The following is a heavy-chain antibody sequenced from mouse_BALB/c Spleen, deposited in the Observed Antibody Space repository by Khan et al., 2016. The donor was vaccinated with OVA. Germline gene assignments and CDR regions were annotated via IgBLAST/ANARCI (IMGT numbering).Heavy chain of an antibody. J-gene: IGHJ2*01. CDR2: ISYSGVT. V-gene: IGHV3-2*02. CDR1: GYSITSGYA. D-gene: IGHD1-1*01. Sequence: DVKLQESGPGLVKPSQSLSLTCTVTGYSITSGYAWNWIRQFPGNKLEWMGYISYSGVTSYTPSLKSRISITRDTSKNQFFLQLTSVTTEDTATYDCARGNYYGYYFDYWGQGTTLTVSS. CDR3: ARGNYYGYYFDY.